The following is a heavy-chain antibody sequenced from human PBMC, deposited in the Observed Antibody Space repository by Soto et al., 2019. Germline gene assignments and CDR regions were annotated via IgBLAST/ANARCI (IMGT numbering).Heavy chain of an antibody. Sequence: GGSLRLSCAASGFTFISYAMSWVLQAPGKGLEWVSAISGSGGSTYYADSVKGRFTISRDNSKNTLYLQMNSLRAEDTAVYYCARDTISYDSSGYYRDYWGQGTLVTVSS. V-gene: IGHV3-23*01. CDR1: GFTFISYA. CDR3: ARDTISYDSSGYYRDY. CDR2: ISGSGGST. D-gene: IGHD3-22*01. J-gene: IGHJ4*02.